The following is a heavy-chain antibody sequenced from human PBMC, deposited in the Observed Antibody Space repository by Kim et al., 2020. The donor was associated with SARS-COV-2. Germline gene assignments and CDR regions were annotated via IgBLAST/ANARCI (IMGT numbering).Heavy chain of an antibody. D-gene: IGHD3-22*01. V-gene: IGHV3-23*01. CDR3: AKAFSYYDSSGSPFDY. Sequence: SVKGRFTISRDNSKNTLYLQMNSLRAEDTAVYYCAKAFSYYDSSGSPFDYWGQGTLVTVSS. J-gene: IGHJ4*02.